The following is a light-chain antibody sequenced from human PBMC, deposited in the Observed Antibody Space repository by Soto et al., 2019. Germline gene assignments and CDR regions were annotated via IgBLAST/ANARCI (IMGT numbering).Light chain of an antibody. CDR2: IAS. Sequence: DIQMTQSPSVVSASVGDRVTITCRASQGISNYLAWFQQKPGKVPKRLIYIASTLQSGVPSRFSSSGSGTEFNITISSLQPEDFATYYYLQHYNYPRTFGQGTKVDIK. V-gene: IGKV1-17*03. CDR3: LQHYNYPRT. J-gene: IGKJ1*01. CDR1: QGISNY.